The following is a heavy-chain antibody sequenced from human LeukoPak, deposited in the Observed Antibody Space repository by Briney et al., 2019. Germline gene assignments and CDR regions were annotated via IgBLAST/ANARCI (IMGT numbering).Heavy chain of an antibody. Sequence: SVKVSCKASGGTFSSYAISWVRQAPGQGLEWMGGIIPIFGTANYAQKFQGRVTITTDESTSTAYMELRSLRSDDTAVYYCARDSATVVTRAGYWGQGTLVTVSS. D-gene: IGHD4-23*01. CDR1: GGTFSSYA. V-gene: IGHV1-69*05. J-gene: IGHJ4*02. CDR2: IIPIFGTA. CDR3: ARDSATVVTRAGY.